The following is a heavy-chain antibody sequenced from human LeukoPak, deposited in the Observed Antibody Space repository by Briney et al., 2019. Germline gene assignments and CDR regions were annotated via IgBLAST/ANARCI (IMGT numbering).Heavy chain of an antibody. Sequence: GGSLRLSCAASGFTVSSNYMSWVRQAPGKGLEWVSIIYSGGSTFYADSVKGRFTISRDNSKNTLYLQMNSLRPEDTAIYYCAKLFESGTYNNFFHYWGQGTLVTVFS. CDR2: IYSGGST. CDR3: AKLFESGTYNNFFHY. J-gene: IGHJ4*02. V-gene: IGHV3-53*01. CDR1: GFTVSSNY. D-gene: IGHD3-10*01.